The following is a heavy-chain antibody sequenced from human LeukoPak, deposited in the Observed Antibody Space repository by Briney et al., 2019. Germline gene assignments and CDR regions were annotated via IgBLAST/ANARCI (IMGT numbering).Heavy chain of an antibody. J-gene: IGHJ5*02. V-gene: IGHV3-23*01. D-gene: IGHD6-13*01. Sequence: GGSLRLSCAASGFTFSSYAMSWVRQAPGKGLEWVSAISGSGGSTYYADSVKGRFTISRDNSKNTPYLQMNSLRAEDTAVYYCASSYSSSWYAWFDPWGQGTLVTVSS. CDR3: ASSYSSSWYAWFDP. CDR2: ISGSGGST. CDR1: GFTFSSYA.